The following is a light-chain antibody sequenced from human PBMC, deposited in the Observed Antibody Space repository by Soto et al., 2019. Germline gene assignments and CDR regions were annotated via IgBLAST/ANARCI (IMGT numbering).Light chain of an antibody. V-gene: IGKV3-15*01. CDR3: QQYNNWPPLT. J-gene: IGKJ4*01. CDR1: QSVSSN. CDR2: GAS. Sequence: EIVMTQSPATLSVSPGERATLSCRASQSVSSNLAWYQQKPGQAPRLLIYGASTRATGIPARFSGSGSGTEFTLTLSSLQSEDFAGDYCQQYNNWPPLTFGGGTKVELK.